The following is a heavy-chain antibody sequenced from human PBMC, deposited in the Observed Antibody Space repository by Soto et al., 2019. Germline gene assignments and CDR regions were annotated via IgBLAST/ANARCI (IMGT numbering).Heavy chain of an antibody. CDR1: GFTFDDYA. Sequence: EVQLVESGGGLVQPGRSLRLSCAGSGFTFDDYAMHWVRQAPGRGLEWVSGISWNSGSIGYADSVKGRFTISRDNAKNSLYLQMPDLSADDTALYSCAKGYTSVGSCYVCYDCYFALWGRGTPVTVSS. J-gene: IGHJ2*01. D-gene: IGHD2-15*01. CDR3: AKGYTSVGSCYVCYDCYFAL. V-gene: IGHV3-9*01. CDR2: ISWNSGSI.